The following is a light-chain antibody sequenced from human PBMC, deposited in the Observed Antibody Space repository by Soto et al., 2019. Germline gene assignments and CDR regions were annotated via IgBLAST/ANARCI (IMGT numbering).Light chain of an antibody. CDR2: KAS. J-gene: IGKJ2*01. CDR1: QSISNW. Sequence: DIQMTQSPSTLSASVGYRVTITCRASQSISNWLAWYQQKPGKAPNLLIYKASSLESGVPSRFSGSGSGTEFTLTISSLQPDDFATYYCQQYNSSFGQGTKVDIK. CDR3: QQYNSS. V-gene: IGKV1-5*03.